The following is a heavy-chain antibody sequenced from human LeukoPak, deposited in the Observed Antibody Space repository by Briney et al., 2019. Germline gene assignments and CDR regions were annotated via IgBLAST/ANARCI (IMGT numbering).Heavy chain of an antibody. Sequence: PGGSLRLSCAASGFTFSSYWMSWVRQAPGKGLEWVANIKQDGSEKYYVDSVKGRFTISRDNAKNSLYLQMNSLRAEVTAVYYCARHKKGYYFDYWGQGTLVTVSS. V-gene: IGHV3-7*01. CDR2: IKQDGSEK. CDR1: GFTFSSYW. CDR3: ARHKKGYYFDY. J-gene: IGHJ4*02.